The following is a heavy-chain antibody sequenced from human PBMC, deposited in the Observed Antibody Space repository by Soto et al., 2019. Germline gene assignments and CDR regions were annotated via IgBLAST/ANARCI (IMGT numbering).Heavy chain of an antibody. V-gene: IGHV3-11*01. CDR2: ISIASSTI. CDR3: ARERARVFDS. Sequence: GWSLRLSCAASGFTFSDYYMGWIRQAPGRGLEWLSYISIASSTIYYADSVKGRFSISRDNAKNSLYLQLSSLRAEDPAVYFCARERARVFDSWGQGTLVTVSS. J-gene: IGHJ4*02. CDR1: GFTFSDYY.